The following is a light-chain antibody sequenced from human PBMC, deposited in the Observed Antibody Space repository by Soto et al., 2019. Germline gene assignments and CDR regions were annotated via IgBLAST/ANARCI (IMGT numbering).Light chain of an antibody. CDR3: QQFGSSPLYT. V-gene: IGKV3-20*01. J-gene: IGKJ2*01. Sequence: EIVLTQSPGTLSLSPGERVTLSCRASQSVSSIYLAWYQQKPGQAPRLLIYGASSRATGIPDRFSGSGSGTDFTLIISRLEPEDFAVYYCQQFGSSPLYTFGQGTKLEIK. CDR2: GAS. CDR1: QSVSSIY.